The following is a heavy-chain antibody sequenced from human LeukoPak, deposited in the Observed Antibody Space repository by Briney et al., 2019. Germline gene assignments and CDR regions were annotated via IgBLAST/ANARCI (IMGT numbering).Heavy chain of an antibody. CDR2: LYDSGST. Sequence: SETLSLTCTVSGASISNLYLSWIRQPAGKGLEWIGRLYDSGSTNYNPSLKSRVTMTGDTSISTAYMELSRLTSDDTAVYFCARETYYSSGNVYNRIDYWGQGTLVTVSS. CDR3: ARETYYSSGNVYNRIDY. V-gene: IGHV4-4*07. D-gene: IGHD3-10*01. CDR1: GASISNLY. J-gene: IGHJ4*02.